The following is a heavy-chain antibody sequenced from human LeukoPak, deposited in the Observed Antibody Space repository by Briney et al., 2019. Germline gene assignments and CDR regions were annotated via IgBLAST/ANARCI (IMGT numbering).Heavy chain of an antibody. D-gene: IGHD1-26*01. V-gene: IGHV4-59*08. CDR3: ARPGGAGAFDI. Sequence: SETLSLTCTVSGGSISSYYWSWIRQPPGKGLVWIGYIYYSGSTNYNPSLKSRVTISVDTSKNQFSLKLSSVTAADTAVYYCARPGGAGAFDIWGQGTMVTVSS. J-gene: IGHJ3*02. CDR2: IYYSGST. CDR1: GGSISSYY.